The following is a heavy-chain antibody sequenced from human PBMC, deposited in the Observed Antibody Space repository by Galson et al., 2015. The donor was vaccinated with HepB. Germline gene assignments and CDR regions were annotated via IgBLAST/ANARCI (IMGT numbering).Heavy chain of an antibody. V-gene: IGHV3-30*18. CDR2: ISYDGNSK. CDR1: GFTFYSYG. D-gene: IGHD3-3*02. Sequence: SLRLSCAASGFTFYSYGMHWVRQAPGKGLEWVALISYDGNSKYYADSVRGRFTISRDNSKNTLYLQMNSLRGEVTALYYCAKDEKQLAIPYYYYYMDVWGKGTTVTVSS. J-gene: IGHJ6*03. CDR3: AKDEKQLAIPYYYYYMDV.